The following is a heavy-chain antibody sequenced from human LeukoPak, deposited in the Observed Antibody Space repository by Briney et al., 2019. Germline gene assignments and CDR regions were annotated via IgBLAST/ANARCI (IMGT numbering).Heavy chain of an antibody. CDR1: GFTFRSHW. J-gene: IGHJ4*02. CDR2: LDTGGRTT. D-gene: IGHD6-19*01. V-gene: IGHV3-74*01. CDR3: ASGLLMAGGTLDH. Sequence: GGSLRLSCAAPGFTFRSHWMHWVRQAPGEGLVWVSRLDTGGRTTTYADSVRGRFTISRDNAKDTLYLQMNSLRAEDTAVYYCASGLLMAGGTLDHWGRGTLVTVSS.